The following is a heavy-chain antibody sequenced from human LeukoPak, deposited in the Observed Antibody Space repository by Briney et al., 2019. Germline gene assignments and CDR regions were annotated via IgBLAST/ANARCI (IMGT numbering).Heavy chain of an antibody. CDR3: AKDGSSGYYPYAFDI. D-gene: IGHD3-22*01. CDR1: GFTFSSYG. Sequence: GGSLRLSCAASGFTFSSYGMHWVRRAPGKGLEWLAVIWYDGSNKYYADSVKGRFTISRDNSKNTLYLQMNSLRAEDTAVYYCAKDGSSGYYPYAFDIWGQGTKVTVSS. CDR2: IWYDGSNK. V-gene: IGHV3-30*02. J-gene: IGHJ3*02.